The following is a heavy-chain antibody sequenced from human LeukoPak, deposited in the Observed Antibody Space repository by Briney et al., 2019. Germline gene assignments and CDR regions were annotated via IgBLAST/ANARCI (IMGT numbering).Heavy chain of an antibody. J-gene: IGHJ4*02. CDR3: TGSFGELSFFAY. CDR2: IRSKAYGGTT. CDR1: GFTFGDYG. Sequence: GGSLRLSCAASGFTFGDYGMSWVRQAPGKGLEWVGFIRSKAYGGTTEYAASVKGRFTISRDDSKSIAYLQVNSLKTEDTAVYYCTGSFGELSFFAYWGQGTLVTVSS. D-gene: IGHD3-10*01. V-gene: IGHV3-49*04.